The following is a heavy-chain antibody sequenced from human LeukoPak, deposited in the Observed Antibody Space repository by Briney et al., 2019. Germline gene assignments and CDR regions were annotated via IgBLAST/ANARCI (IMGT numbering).Heavy chain of an antibody. D-gene: IGHD6-13*01. V-gene: IGHV4-38-2*02. J-gene: IGHJ4*02. Sequence: SETLSLTCTVSGYSISSGYYWGWIRQPPGQGLEWIGSIYHSGSTYYNPSLKSRVTISVDTSKNQFSLKLSSVTAADTAVYYCAREGPYSSSPGYWGQGTLVTVSS. CDR2: IYHSGST. CDR1: GYSISSGYY. CDR3: AREGPYSSSPGY.